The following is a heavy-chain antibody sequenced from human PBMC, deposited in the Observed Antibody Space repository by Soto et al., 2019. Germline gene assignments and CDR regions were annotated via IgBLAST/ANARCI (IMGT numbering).Heavy chain of an antibody. D-gene: IGHD4-4*01. Sequence: WVRQEKGQRLEWMGWISAYNGNTNYAQKLQGRVTMTTDTSTSTAYMELRSLRSDDTAVYYCARYLMTTVLTYYYYGMDVWGQAPTV. CDR2: ISAYNGNT. CDR3: ARYLMTTVLTYYYYGMDV. V-gene: IGHV1-18*01. J-gene: IGHJ6*02.